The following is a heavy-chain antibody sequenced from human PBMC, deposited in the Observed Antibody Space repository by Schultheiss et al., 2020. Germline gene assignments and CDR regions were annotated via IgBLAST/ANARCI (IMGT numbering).Heavy chain of an antibody. J-gene: IGHJ4*02. CDR3: ANPKYSSGWYYFDY. CDR1: GFTFSSYW. CDR2: INSKSYGETT. D-gene: IGHD6-19*01. Sequence: GGSLRLSCAASGFTFSSYWMSWVRQAPGKGLEWVGRINSKSYGETTDYAAPVKGRFTISRDDSTNTLYLEMNGLKTEDTAVYYCANPKYSSGWYYFDYWGQGTLVTVSS. V-gene: IGHV3-15*01.